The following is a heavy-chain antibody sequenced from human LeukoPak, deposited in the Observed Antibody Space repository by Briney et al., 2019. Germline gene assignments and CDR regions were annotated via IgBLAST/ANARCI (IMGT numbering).Heavy chain of an antibody. CDR3: ARSFARDAFDI. V-gene: IGHV4-31*03. D-gene: IGHD3-3*01. J-gene: IGHJ3*02. CDR1: GGSISSGGYY. Sequence: PSETLSLTCTVSGGSISSGGYYWSWIRQHPGKALEWIGYIYYSGSTYYNPSLKSRVTISVDTSKNQFSLKLSSVTAADTAVYYCARSFARDAFDIWGQGTMVTVSS. CDR2: IYYSGST.